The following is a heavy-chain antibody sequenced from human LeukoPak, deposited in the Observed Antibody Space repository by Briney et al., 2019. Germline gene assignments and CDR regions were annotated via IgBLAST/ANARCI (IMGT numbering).Heavy chain of an antibody. V-gene: IGHV1-46*01. Sequence: ASVKVSCKASGYTFTSYYMHWVRQAPGQGLEWMGIINPSGGSTSYAQKFQGRVTMTRDTSTSTVYMELSSLRSEDTAVYYCAGEQTSNRYQLLFWFDPWGQGTLVTVSS. J-gene: IGHJ5*02. CDR2: INPSGGST. CDR3: AGEQTSNRYQLLFWFDP. D-gene: IGHD2-2*01. CDR1: GYTFTSYY.